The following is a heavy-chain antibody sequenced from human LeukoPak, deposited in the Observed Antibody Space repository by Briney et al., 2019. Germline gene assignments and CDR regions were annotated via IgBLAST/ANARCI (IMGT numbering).Heavy chain of an antibody. D-gene: IGHD1-26*01. CDR3: ARAAPRRIVGARGGMDV. CDR2: ISSSSSTI. J-gene: IGHJ6*02. CDR1: GFTFSSYS. Sequence: GGSLRLSCAASGFTFSSYSMNWVRQAPGKGLEWVSYISSSSSTIYYADSVKGRFTISRDNAKNSLYLQMNSLRAEDTAVYYCARAAPRRIVGARGGMDVWGQGTTVTVSS. V-gene: IGHV3-48*04.